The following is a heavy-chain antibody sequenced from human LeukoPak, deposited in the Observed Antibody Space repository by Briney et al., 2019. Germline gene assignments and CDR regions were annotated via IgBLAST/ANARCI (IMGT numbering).Heavy chain of an antibody. Sequence: GGSLRLSCAASGFTFTDAWMSWVRQAPGKGLGWVGRIKSKVDGGKTDYAAPVKGRFTISRDDSENTLYLQMNSLKTEDTAVYSCTTSGYSYDYSLDYWGQGTLVTVSS. CDR2: IKSKVDGGKT. V-gene: IGHV3-15*01. D-gene: IGHD5-18*01. CDR1: GFTFTDAW. J-gene: IGHJ4*02. CDR3: TTSGYSYDYSLDY.